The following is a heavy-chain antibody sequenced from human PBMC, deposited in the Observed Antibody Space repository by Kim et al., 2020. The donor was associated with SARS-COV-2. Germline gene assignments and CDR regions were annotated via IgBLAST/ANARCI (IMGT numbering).Heavy chain of an antibody. J-gene: IGHJ6*03. Sequence: GGSLRLSCAASGFTFSSYAMHWVRQAPGKGLEWVAVISYDGSNKYYADSVKGRFTISRDNSKNTLYLQMNSLRAEDTAVYYCARDGYCSSTSCDWGNYYYYYYMDVWGKGTTVTVSS. D-gene: IGHD2-2*03. CDR1: GFTFSSYA. CDR2: ISYDGSNK. V-gene: IGHV3-30-3*01. CDR3: ARDGYCSSTSCDWGNYYYYYYMDV.